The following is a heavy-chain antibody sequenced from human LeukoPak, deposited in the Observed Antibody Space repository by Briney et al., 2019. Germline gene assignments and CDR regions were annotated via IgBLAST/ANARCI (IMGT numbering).Heavy chain of an antibody. CDR3: ARGGILAYCGGNCYSGYFDY. V-gene: IGHV3-23*01. D-gene: IGHD2-21*02. J-gene: IGHJ4*02. CDR2: ISGSGGST. CDR1: GFTFSSYA. Sequence: TGGSLRLSCAASGFTFSSYAMSWVRQAPGKGLEWVSAISGSGGSTYYADSVKGRFTISRHNSKNTLYLQMNSLRAEDTAVYYCARGGILAYCGGNCYSGYFDYWGQGTLVTVSS.